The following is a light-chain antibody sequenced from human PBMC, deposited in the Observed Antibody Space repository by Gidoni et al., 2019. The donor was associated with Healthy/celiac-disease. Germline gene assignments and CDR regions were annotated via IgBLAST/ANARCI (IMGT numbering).Light chain of an antibody. J-gene: IGKJ3*01. Sequence: MLLLSQVTLSLSPGERGTLSCRASQSVSRNYLAWYQQKTGQAPRLLIYGASSRATCVADRFSGSGSGTDFTLTISRLEPEDFAVYYCQQYGSSPPFTFGPGTKVDIK. V-gene: IGKV3-20*01. CDR1: QSVSRNY. CDR2: GAS. CDR3: QQYGSSPPFT.